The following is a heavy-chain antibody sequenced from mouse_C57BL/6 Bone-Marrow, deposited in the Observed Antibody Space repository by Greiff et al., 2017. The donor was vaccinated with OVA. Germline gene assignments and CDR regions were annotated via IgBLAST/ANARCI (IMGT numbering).Heavy chain of an antibody. CDR1: GFTFSDFY. Sequence: EVMLVESGGGLVQSGRSLRLSCATSGFTFSDFYMEWVRQAPGMGLEWIAASRNKANDYTTEYSASVKGRFIVSRDTSQSILYLQMNALRAEDTAIYYCARDNWDWYFDVWGTGTTVTVSS. CDR3: ARDNWDWYFDV. V-gene: IGHV7-1*01. J-gene: IGHJ1*03. D-gene: IGHD4-1*01. CDR2: SRNKANDYTT.